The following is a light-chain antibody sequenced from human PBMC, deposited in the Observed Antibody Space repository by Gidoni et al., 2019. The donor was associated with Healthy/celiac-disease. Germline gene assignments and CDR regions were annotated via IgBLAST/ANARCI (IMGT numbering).Light chain of an antibody. CDR2: GAS. Sequence: EIVFTHSPGTLSFSPGERATLSCRASQSVSSSYLAWYQQKPGQAPRLLIYGASSRDTGIPDRFSGSGSGTDFTLTISRLEPEDSAVYYCQQYGSSPRTFGQGTKLEIK. J-gene: IGKJ2*01. CDR3: QQYGSSPRT. CDR1: QSVSSSY. V-gene: IGKV3-20*01.